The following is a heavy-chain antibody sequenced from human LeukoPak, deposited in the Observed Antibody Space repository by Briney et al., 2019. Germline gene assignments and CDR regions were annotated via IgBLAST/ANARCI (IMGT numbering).Heavy chain of an antibody. CDR2: LIGSSGST. V-gene: IGHV3-23*01. CDR1: GFTSTNFA. CDR3: AKGAYDYIEIAYFDS. J-gene: IGHJ4*02. Sequence: GGSLRLSCVVSGFTSTNFAMNWVHQAPGKGLEWVSVLIGSSGSTDYADSVKGRFTISRDKSKNTVFLQMNSLRAEDTAIYYCAKGAYDYIEIAYFDSWGQGTLVTVSS. D-gene: IGHD5-12*01.